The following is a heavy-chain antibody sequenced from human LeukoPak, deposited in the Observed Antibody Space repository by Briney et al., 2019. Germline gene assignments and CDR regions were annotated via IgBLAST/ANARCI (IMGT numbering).Heavy chain of an antibody. Sequence: PGGSLRLSCAASGFPFSGYSMHWVRQAPGKGLEWLSYISSSSKMIYYADSVKGRFTISRDNAKNSLYLQMNSLRAEDTAVYYCARAIAAALSPIYGMDVWGQGTTVTVSS. D-gene: IGHD6-13*01. CDR3: ARAIAAALSPIYGMDV. CDR1: GFPFSGYS. V-gene: IGHV3-48*04. CDR2: ISSSSKMI. J-gene: IGHJ6*02.